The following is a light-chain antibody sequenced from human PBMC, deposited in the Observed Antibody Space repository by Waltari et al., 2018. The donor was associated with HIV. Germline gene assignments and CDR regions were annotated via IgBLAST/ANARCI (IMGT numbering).Light chain of an antibody. Sequence: QSALTPPASVSGSPGQSITISCTGTSSDVGGYKDGSWYQQHPGKAPNLLIYEVSHRPSGVSTRFSGSKSGNTASLTISGLQAEDEADYYCNSYISTTTVMFGGGTKLTVL. V-gene: IGLV2-14*01. J-gene: IGLJ3*02. CDR3: NSYISTTTVM. CDR1: SSDVGGYKD. CDR2: EVS.